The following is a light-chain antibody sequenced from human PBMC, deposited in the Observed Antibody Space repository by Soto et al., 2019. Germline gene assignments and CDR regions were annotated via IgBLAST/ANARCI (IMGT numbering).Light chain of an antibody. CDR3: CSYVGTYLYLL. CDR2: DVI. CDR1: SNDVGGYNY. J-gene: IGLJ2*01. V-gene: IGLV2-11*01. Sequence: QSALTQPRSVSGSPGQSVTISCTGTSNDVGGYNYVSWYQHHPGKAPRLMIFDVIMRPSGVPDRFSGSKSGNTASLTISGLQAEDEADYYFCSYVGTYLYLLFGGGTKLTVL.